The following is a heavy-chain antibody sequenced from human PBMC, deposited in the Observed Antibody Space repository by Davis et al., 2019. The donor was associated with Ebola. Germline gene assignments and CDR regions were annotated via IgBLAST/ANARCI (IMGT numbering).Heavy chain of an antibody. CDR2: INALGGSS. Sequence: GESLKISCAASGFTFRSYVMAWVRQAPGKGLELVSTINALGGSSYHADPVKGRFTISRDNSENTLFLQMNSLRVDDTAVYYCARMGAGVSYYFYALDVWGRGTTVTVSS. D-gene: IGHD2/OR15-2a*01. V-gene: IGHV3-23*01. J-gene: IGHJ6*02. CDR1: GFTFRSYV. CDR3: ARMGAGVSYYFYALDV.